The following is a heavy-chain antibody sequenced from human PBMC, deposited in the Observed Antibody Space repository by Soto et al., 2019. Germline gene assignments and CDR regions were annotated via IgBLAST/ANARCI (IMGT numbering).Heavy chain of an antibody. V-gene: IGHV3-9*01. J-gene: IGHJ4*02. D-gene: IGHD3-22*01. CDR1: GFTFDDYA. CDR3: ALWASSGYTPFDY. Sequence: GGSLRLSCAASGFTFDDYAMHWVRQAPGKGLEWVSGISWNSGSIGYADSVKGRFTISRDNAKNSLYLQMNSLRAEDTALYYCALWASSGYTPFDYWGQGT. CDR2: ISWNSGSI.